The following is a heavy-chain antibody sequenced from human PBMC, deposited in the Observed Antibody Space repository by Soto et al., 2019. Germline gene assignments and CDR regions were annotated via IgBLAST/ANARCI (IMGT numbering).Heavy chain of an antibody. CDR2: IYYRGST. CDR3: ARRILD. CDR1: GGSVSSGSYY. Sequence: QVQLQESGPGLVKPSETLSLTCTVSGGSVSSGSYYWNWIRQPPGKGLEWIGYIYYRGSTNYNPSLKSRVNMSIDTSKNQFSLKLSSVTTADTAVYYCARRILDWGQGILVTVSS. V-gene: IGHV4-61*01. J-gene: IGHJ4*02.